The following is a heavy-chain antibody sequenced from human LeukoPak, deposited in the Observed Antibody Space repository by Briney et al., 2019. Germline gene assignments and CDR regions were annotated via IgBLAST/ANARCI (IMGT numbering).Heavy chain of an antibody. D-gene: IGHD3-22*01. Sequence: PSETLSLTCAVSGYSISSGYYWGWIRQPPGKGLEWIGSIYHSGSTYYNPSLKSRVTISADTSKNQFSLKLSSVTAADTAVYYCARHYDSSGYYPGGYFDYWGQGTLVTVSS. CDR3: ARHYDSSGYYPGGYFDY. CDR1: GYSISSGYY. J-gene: IGHJ4*02. CDR2: IYHSGST. V-gene: IGHV4-38-2*01.